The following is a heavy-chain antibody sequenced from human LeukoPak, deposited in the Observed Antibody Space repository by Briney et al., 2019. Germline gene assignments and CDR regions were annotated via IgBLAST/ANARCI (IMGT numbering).Heavy chain of an antibody. Sequence: SETLSLTCAVYGGSFSGYYWSWIRQPPGKGLEWIGEINHSGSTNYNPSLKSRVTISVDTSKNQFSLKLSSVTAADTAVYYCARGITVVRGVGDLFNYWGQGTLVTVSS. V-gene: IGHV4-34*01. CDR3: ARGITVVRGVGDLFNY. CDR1: GGSFSGYY. J-gene: IGHJ4*02. CDR2: INHSGST. D-gene: IGHD3-10*01.